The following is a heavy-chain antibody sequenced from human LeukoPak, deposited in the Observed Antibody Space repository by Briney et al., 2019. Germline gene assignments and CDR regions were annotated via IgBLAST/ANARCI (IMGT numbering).Heavy chain of an antibody. J-gene: IGHJ4*02. CDR2: IYYSGST. CDR3: ARHKGGYSGYDSLDY. Sequence: SETLSLTCTVSGGSISSYYWNWIRQPPGKGLEWIGYIYYSGSTNYNPSLKSRVTISVDTSKNQFSLKLSSVTAADTAVYYCARHKGGYSGYDSLDYWGQGTLVTVSS. V-gene: IGHV4-59*08. CDR1: GGSISSYY. D-gene: IGHD5-12*01.